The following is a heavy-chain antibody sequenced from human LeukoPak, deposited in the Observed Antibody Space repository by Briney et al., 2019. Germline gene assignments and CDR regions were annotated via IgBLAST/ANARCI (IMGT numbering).Heavy chain of an antibody. D-gene: IGHD6-19*01. CDR3: ARGISVVATGDY. CDR2: ISAYNGNT. J-gene: IGHJ4*02. V-gene: IGHV1-18*01. CDR1: GYTFTNHG. Sequence: ASVKVSCKSSGYTFTNHGITCVRQAPGQGLEWMGWISAYNGNTNYAQKLQGRVTMTTDTSTSTAYMGLKDLGSDGTAVYYCARGISVVATGDYWGQGTLVTVSS.